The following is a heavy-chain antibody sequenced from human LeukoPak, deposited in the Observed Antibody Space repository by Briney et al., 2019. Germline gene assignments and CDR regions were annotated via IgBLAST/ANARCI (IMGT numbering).Heavy chain of an antibody. CDR3: ARGAIYYYESGGPREYYFDY. CDR2: IWYDGSNK. CDR1: GFTFSSYG. D-gene: IGHD3-22*01. Sequence: GGSLRLSCAASGFTFSSYGMHWVRQAPGKGLEWVAVIWYDGSNKYYADSVKGRFTISRDNSKNTLYLQMNSLRAEDTAVYYCARGAIYYYESGGPREYYFDYWGQGTLVTVSS. J-gene: IGHJ4*02. V-gene: IGHV3-33*01.